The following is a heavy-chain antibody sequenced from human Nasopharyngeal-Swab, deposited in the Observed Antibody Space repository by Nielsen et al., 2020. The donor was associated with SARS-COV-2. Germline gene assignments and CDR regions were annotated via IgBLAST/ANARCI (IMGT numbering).Heavy chain of an antibody. V-gene: IGHV3-23*05. CDR2: ISKSGSNT. Sequence: GESLKISCAASGFTFSNYAMTWVRQAPGKGLEWVSAISKSGSNTYYTDSVKGRLTVSRDYSKNTLYLQMNSLRAEDTAVYYCAGDQLTAYGYYYYMDVWGRGTTVTVSS. CDR3: AGDQLTAYGYYYYMDV. CDR1: GFTFSNYA. J-gene: IGHJ6*03. D-gene: IGHD3-9*01.